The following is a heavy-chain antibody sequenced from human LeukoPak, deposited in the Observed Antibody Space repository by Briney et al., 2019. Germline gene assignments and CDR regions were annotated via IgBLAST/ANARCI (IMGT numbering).Heavy chain of an antibody. D-gene: IGHD3-10*01. CDR2: IYSGGST. Sequence: GGSLRLSCAASGFTVSSTYISWVRQAPGKGLEWVSVIYSGGSTYHADSVKGRFTISRDNSKNTLYLQMSSLRAEDTAVSCCEKAGYVSGSYYSAFGIWGQGTMVTVSS. V-gene: IGHV3-53*05. CDR1: GFTVSSTY. J-gene: IGHJ3*02. CDR3: EKAGYVSGSYYSAFGI.